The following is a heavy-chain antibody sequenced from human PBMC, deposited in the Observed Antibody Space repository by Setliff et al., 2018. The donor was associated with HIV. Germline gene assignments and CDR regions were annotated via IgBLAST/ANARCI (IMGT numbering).Heavy chain of an antibody. V-gene: IGHV3-48*01. CDR2: IGGSGSAI. J-gene: IGHJ4*02. CDR3: VRDASPDYDSGGYSAGGH. CDR1: GFTFSSYS. Sequence: GGSLRLSCAASGFTFSSYSMNWVRQAPGKGLEWVSYIGGSGSAIYYADSVKGRFTISRDNAKNSLYLQLNSLRAEDTAVYYCVRDASPDYDSGGYSAGGHWGRGTLVTVSS. D-gene: IGHD3-22*01.